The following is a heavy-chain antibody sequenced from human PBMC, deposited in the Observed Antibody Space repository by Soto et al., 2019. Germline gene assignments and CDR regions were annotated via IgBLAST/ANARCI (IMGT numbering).Heavy chain of an antibody. CDR2: INHSGST. D-gene: IGHD3-10*01. Sequence: SETLSLTCAVYGGPFSGYYWSWIRQPPGKGLEWIGEINHSGSTNYNPSLKSRVTISVDTSKNQFSLKLSSVTAADTAVYYCARGVTMVRGVIIRYYYGMDVWGQGTTVTVSS. CDR1: GGPFSGYY. J-gene: IGHJ6*02. CDR3: ARGVTMVRGVIIRYYYGMDV. V-gene: IGHV4-34*01.